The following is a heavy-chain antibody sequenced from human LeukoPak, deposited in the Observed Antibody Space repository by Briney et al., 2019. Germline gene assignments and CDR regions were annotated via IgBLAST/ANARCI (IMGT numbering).Heavy chain of an antibody. CDR2: ISAYNGNT. J-gene: IGHJ4*02. Sequence: VASVKVSCKASGYTFTSYGISWVRQAPGQGLEWMGWISAYNGNTNYAQKLQGRVTMTTDTSTSTAYMELRSLRSDDTAVYYCARDLGRQLLWFGESRNLAYWGQGTLVTVSS. CDR1: GYTFTSYG. CDR3: ARDLGRQLLWFGESRNLAY. V-gene: IGHV1-18*01. D-gene: IGHD3-10*01.